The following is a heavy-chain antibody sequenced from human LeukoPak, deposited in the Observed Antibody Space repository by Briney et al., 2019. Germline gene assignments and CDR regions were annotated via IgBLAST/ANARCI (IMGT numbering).Heavy chain of an antibody. CDR3: ARVYSYGSYYYYGMDV. Sequence: ASVKVSCKASGYTFTSYAMNWVRQAPGQGLEWMGWINTNTGNPTYAQGFTGRFVFSLDTSVSTACLQISSLKAEDTAVYYCARVYSYGSYYYYGMDVWGQGTTVTVSS. CDR1: GYTFTSYA. J-gene: IGHJ6*02. V-gene: IGHV7-4-1*02. D-gene: IGHD5-18*01. CDR2: INTNTGNP.